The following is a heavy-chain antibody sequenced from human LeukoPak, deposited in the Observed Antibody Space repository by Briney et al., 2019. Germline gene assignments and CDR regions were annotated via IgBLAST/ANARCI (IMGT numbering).Heavy chain of an antibody. CDR2: MNPNSGNT. D-gene: IGHD3-3*01. J-gene: IGHJ4*02. CDR1: GGTFSSYA. Sequence: ASVKVSCKASGGTFSSYAISWVRQAPGQGLEWMGWMNPNSGNTGYAQKFQGRVTITRNTSISTAYMELSSLRSEDTAVYYCARGARAIFGVVIMAGGFDYWGQGTLVTVSS. V-gene: IGHV1-8*03. CDR3: ARGARAIFGVVIMAGGFDY.